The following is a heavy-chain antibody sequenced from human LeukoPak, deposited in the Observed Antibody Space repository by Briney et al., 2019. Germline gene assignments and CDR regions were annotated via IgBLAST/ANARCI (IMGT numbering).Heavy chain of an antibody. J-gene: IGHJ4*02. CDR3: ASDYSSSWGTDC. V-gene: IGHV4-34*01. Sequence: SETLSLTCAVYGGSFSGYYWSWIRQPPGKGLEWIGEIYHSGSTNYNPSLKSRVTISVDKSKNQFSLKLSSVTAADTAVYFCASDYSSSWGTDCWGQGTLVTVSS. CDR2: IYHSGST. D-gene: IGHD6-13*01. CDR1: GGSFSGYY.